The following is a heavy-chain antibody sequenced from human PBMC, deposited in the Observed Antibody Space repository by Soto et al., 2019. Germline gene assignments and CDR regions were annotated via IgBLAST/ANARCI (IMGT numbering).Heavy chain of an antibody. D-gene: IGHD2-15*01. J-gene: IGHJ6*02. V-gene: IGHV3-21*01. CDR3: ARDRGYDAHDYYYNAMDV. CDR2: IRGFSPCT. Sequence: EVQLVESGGGLVKPGGSLRLSCVASGFTFRSYTMNWVRQAPGKGLEWVSAIRGFSPCTFYADSVKGRFTISRDNAKNSLYLQMNSLRAEDTAVYYCARDRGYDAHDYYYNAMDVWGQGTMVTVSS. CDR1: GFTFRSYT.